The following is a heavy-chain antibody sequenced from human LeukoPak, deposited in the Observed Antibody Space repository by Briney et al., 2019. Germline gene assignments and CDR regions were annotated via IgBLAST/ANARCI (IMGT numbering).Heavy chain of an antibody. Sequence: PGGSLRLSCAASGFTLSSYWMSWVRQAPGKGLEWVANIKQDGSEKYYVDSVKGRFTISRDNAKNSLYLQMNSLRAEDTAVYYCARFQLVFDCWGQGTLVTVSS. V-gene: IGHV3-7*01. CDR3: ARFQLVFDC. CDR2: IKQDGSEK. D-gene: IGHD6-13*01. J-gene: IGHJ4*02. CDR1: GFTLSSYW.